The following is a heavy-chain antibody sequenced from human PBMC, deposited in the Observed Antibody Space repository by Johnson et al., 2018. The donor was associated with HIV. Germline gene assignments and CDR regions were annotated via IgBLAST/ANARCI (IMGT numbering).Heavy chain of an antibody. CDR3: ARVPNEAFDI. Sequence: QVQLVESGGGLVQPGGSLRLSCAASGFTFSSYAMHWVRQAPGKGLEWVAVISYDGSNKYYADSVKGRFTISRDNSKNTLYLQMNSLRAEDTAVYYCARVPNEAFDIWGQGTMVTVSS. V-gene: IGHV3-30-3*01. J-gene: IGHJ3*02. CDR1: GFTFSSYA. CDR2: ISYDGSNK.